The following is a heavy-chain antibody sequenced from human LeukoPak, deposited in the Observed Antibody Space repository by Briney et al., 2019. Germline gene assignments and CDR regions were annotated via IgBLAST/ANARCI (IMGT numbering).Heavy chain of an antibody. CDR3: VRKNRDFNAAFDI. D-gene: IGHD1-14*01. J-gene: IGHJ3*02. Sequence: PGGSLRLSCTASGFTVSNNYMSWVRQAPGKGPEWVSIIYSDSNTNYADSVKGRFTISRDTSQNTLSLQMNSLRAEDTAVYYCVRKNRDFNAAFDIWGQGTVVTVSS. V-gene: IGHV3-53*01. CDR2: IYSDSNT. CDR1: GFTVSNNY.